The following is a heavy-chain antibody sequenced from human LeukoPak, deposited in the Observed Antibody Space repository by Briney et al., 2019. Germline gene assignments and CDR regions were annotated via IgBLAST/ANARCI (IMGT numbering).Heavy chain of an antibody. V-gene: IGHV4-59*05. Sequence: PSEALSLTCTVSGGSISSYYWSWIRQPPGKGLEWIGSIYYSGSTYYNPSLKSRVTISVDTSKNQFSLKLSSVTAADTAVYYCARLKATVTTRNWFDPWGQGTLVTVSS. D-gene: IGHD4-11*01. CDR1: GGSISSYY. J-gene: IGHJ5*02. CDR2: IYYSGST. CDR3: ARLKATVTTRNWFDP.